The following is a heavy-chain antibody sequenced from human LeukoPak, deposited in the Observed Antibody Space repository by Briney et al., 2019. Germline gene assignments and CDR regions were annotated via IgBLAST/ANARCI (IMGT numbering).Heavy chain of an antibody. CDR2: ISSSSSYI. Sequence: GGSLRLSCAASGFTFSSYSMNWFRQAPGKGLEWVSSISSSSSYIYYADSVKGRFTISRDNAKNSLYLQMNSLRAEDTAVYYCARAGMRYCSSTSCPEACDYWGQGTLVTVSS. J-gene: IGHJ4*02. V-gene: IGHV3-21*01. D-gene: IGHD2-2*01. CDR1: GFTFSSYS. CDR3: ARAGMRYCSSTSCPEACDY.